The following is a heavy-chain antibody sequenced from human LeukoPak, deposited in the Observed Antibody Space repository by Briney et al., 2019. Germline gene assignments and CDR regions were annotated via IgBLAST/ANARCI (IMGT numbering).Heavy chain of an antibody. D-gene: IGHD3-22*01. J-gene: IGHJ4*02. CDR2: ISSSSRYI. Sequence: GGSLRLSCAPSGVTFSTYNMNWVRQAPGKGLEWVSSISSSSRYIYYADSVKGRFTISRDNAKNSLYLQINSLRAEDTAVYYCARQYYYDNSGYYFDQWGQGTLVTVSS. CDR1: GVTFSTYN. CDR3: ARQYYYDNSGYYFDQ. V-gene: IGHV3-21*01.